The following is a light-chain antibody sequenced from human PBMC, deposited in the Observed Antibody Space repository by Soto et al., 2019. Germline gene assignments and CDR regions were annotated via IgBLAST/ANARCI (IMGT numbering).Light chain of an antibody. CDR2: AAS. V-gene: IGKV1-39*01. Sequence: DLQMTQSPSSLSASVGDRVTITCRASQSINSYLNWYQQKPGKAPKLLIYAASSLQSGVPSRFSGSGSGTDFTLAISSLQPEDFATYYCQQSYSTPRTFGLGTKVEIK. CDR1: QSINSY. J-gene: IGKJ1*01. CDR3: QQSYSTPRT.